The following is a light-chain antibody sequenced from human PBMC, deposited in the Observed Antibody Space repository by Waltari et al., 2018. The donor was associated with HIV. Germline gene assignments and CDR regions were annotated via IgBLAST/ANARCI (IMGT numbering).Light chain of an antibody. CDR3: QQSGSSPFT. CDR2: GAT. V-gene: IGKV3-20*01. J-gene: IGKJ3*01. Sequence: ELVLPQSPGTLSLSPGEGATLSGRASQSVTSNSLAWYQQKPGQPPRLLIYGATSRATGIPERFSGSGSGTDFTLTISRLEPEDFAVYYCQQSGSSPFTFGPGTKVDIK. CDR1: QSVTSNS.